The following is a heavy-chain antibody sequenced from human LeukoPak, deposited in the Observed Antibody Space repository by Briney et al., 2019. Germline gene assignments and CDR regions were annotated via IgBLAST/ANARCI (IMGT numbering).Heavy chain of an antibody. D-gene: IGHD2-2*01. CDR3: AKLDEPNCSSTSCYAWSDYYYYYMDV. CDR2: INWKSGSI. J-gene: IGHJ6*03. CDR1: GFNFDDYG. Sequence: PGGSLRLSCAASGFNFDDYGISWVRQAPGKGLEWVSGINWKSGSIGYADSVKGRFTISRDNAKNSLYLQMNSLRAEDTAVYYCAKLDEPNCSSTSCYAWSDYYYYYMDVWGKGTTVTVSS. V-gene: IGHV3-20*04.